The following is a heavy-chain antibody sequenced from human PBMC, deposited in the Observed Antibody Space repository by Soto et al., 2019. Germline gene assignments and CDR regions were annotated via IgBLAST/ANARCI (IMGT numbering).Heavy chain of an antibody. D-gene: IGHD2-2*01. Sequence: QVQLQQWGAGLLKPSETLSLTCAVYGGSFSGYYWSWIRQPPGKGLEWIGEINHSGSTNYNPSLTSRVTISVATSKNQFSLKLSSVTAAHTAVYSCARLTSWSGRFAYWGQGTLVTVSS. J-gene: IGHJ4*02. CDR1: GGSFSGYY. CDR3: ARLTSWSGRFAY. V-gene: IGHV4-34*01. CDR2: INHSGST.